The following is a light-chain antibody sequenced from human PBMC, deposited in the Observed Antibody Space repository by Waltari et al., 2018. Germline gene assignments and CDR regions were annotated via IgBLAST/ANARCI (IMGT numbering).Light chain of an antibody. CDR3: MQALQTPYT. CDR1: QSHLHSNGYNY. Sequence: DIVMTQSPLSLPVTPGEPASISCRSSQSHLHSNGYNYLDWYLQKPGQSPQLLIYLGSNRASGVPDRFSGSGSGTDFTLKISRVEAEDVGVYYCMQALQTPYTFGQGTQLEIK. J-gene: IGKJ2*01. V-gene: IGKV2-28*01. CDR2: LGS.